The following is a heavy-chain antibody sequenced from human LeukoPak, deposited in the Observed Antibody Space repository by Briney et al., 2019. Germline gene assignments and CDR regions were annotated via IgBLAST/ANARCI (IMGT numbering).Heavy chain of an antibody. CDR3: ARDGNFWSGYYSYYYGMDV. CDR1: GFTFSSYW. V-gene: IGHV3-7*01. J-gene: IGHJ6*02. Sequence: GGSLRLSCAAFGFTFSSYWMSWVRQAPGKGLEWVANIKQDGSEKYYVDSVKGRFTISRDNAKNSLYLQMNSLRAEDTAVYYCARDGNFWSGYYSYYYGMDVWGQGTTVTVSS. D-gene: IGHD3-3*01. CDR2: IKQDGSEK.